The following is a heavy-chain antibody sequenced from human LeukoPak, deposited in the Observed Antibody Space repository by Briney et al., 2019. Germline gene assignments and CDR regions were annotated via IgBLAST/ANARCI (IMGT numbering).Heavy chain of an antibody. CDR3: ASGRAPSQN. Sequence: KASETLSLTCTVSGYSISSGYYWGWIRQPPGKGLEWIGSIYHSGSTYYNPSLKSRVTISVDTSKKQFSLRLTSVTAADTAVYYCASGRAPSQNWGQGTLVTVSS. CDR1: GYSISSGYY. CDR2: IYHSGST. D-gene: IGHD2-15*01. V-gene: IGHV4-38-2*02. J-gene: IGHJ4*02.